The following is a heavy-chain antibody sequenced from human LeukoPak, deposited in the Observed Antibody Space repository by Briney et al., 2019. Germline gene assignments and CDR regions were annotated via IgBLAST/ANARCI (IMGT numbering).Heavy chain of an antibody. CDR2: IKQDGSEK. D-gene: IGHD6-13*01. Sequence: GGSLRLSCAASGFTFSTYWMSWVRQAPGKGLEWVASIKQDGSEKYYVDSVKGRFTISRDNAKNSLYLQMNSLRAEDTAMYYCARDSAGNDYWGQGTLVTVSS. V-gene: IGHV3-7*01. J-gene: IGHJ4*02. CDR3: ARDSAGNDY. CDR1: GFTFSTYW.